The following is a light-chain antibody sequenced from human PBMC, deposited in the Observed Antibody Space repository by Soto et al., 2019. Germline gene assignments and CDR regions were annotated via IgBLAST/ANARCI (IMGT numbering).Light chain of an antibody. Sequence: QSVLTQPASVSGSPGQSITISCIGTSSDVGAYDLVSWYQQYPGTAPRLIISMNDQRPSGVPDRFSGSKSGTSASLAISGLRSEDEADYYCASWDDSLSGYVFGTGTKVTVL. CDR2: MND. CDR3: ASWDDSLSGYV. CDR1: SSDVGAYDL. V-gene: IGLV1-47*01. J-gene: IGLJ1*01.